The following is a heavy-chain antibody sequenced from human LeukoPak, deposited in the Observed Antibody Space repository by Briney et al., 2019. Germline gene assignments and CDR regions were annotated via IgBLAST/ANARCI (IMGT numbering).Heavy chain of an antibody. V-gene: IGHV4-59*01. CDR1: GGSISSYY. CDR3: ARIENHWFDP. CDR2: IYYSGST. Sequence: PETLSLTCTVSGGSISSYYWSWIRQPPGKGLEWIGYIYYSGSTNYNPSLKSRVTISVDTSKNQFSLKLSSVTAADTAVYYCARIENHWFDPWGQGTLVTVSS. J-gene: IGHJ5*02.